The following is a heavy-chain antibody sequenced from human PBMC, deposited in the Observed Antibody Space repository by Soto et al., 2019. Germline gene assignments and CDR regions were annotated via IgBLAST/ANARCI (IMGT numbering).Heavy chain of an antibody. V-gene: IGHV1-18*04. CDR1: GYTFTSYG. CDR3: ARDQGAARLLAGLGLGMDV. J-gene: IGHJ6*02. D-gene: IGHD6-6*01. CDR2: LSAYNGNT. Sequence: QVPLVQSGAEVKKPGASVKVSCKASGYTFTSYGISWVRQAPGQGLEWMGWLSAYNGNTNYAQKLQGRVTMTTDTSTSTAYMELRSLRSDDTAVYYCARDQGAARLLAGLGLGMDVWGQGTTVTVSS.